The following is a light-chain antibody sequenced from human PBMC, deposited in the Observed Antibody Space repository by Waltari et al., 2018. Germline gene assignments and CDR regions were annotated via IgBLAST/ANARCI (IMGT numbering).Light chain of an antibody. V-gene: IGKV3-15*01. Sequence: EIVMTQSPATLSVSPGESVTLSCRPSRSVSSNLAWYQQKPGQAPRVLIYAASTRATGIPARFSGSGSGTEFTLTISSLQSEDFAVYYCQQYNNWPPMYTFGQGTKLEIK. CDR3: QQYNNWPPMYT. CDR1: RSVSSN. J-gene: IGKJ2*01. CDR2: AAS.